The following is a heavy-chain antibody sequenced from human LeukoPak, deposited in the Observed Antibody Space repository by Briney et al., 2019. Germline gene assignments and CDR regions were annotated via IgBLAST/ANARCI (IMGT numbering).Heavy chain of an antibody. CDR3: ARGGSFDGDYAPFGMDV. D-gene: IGHD4-17*01. Sequence: SSETLSLTCAVSGGSISSYYWSWIRQPPGKGLEWIGYIYYSGSTNYNPSLKSRVTISVDTSKNQFSLKLSSVTAADTAVYYCARGGSFDGDYAPFGMDVWGQGTTVTVSS. CDR1: GGSISSYY. CDR2: IYYSGST. J-gene: IGHJ6*02. V-gene: IGHV4-59*01.